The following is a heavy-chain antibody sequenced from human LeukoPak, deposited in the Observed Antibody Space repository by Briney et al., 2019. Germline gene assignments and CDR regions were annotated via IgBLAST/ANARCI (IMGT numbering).Heavy chain of an antibody. V-gene: IGHV4-4*07. D-gene: IGHD3-3*01. Sequence: SETLSLTCTVSGGSISSYYWSRIRQPAGKGLEWIGRIYTSGTTNYNPSLKSRVTMSVDTSKNQFSLKLSTVTAADTAVYYCARDDFWSGYYDYWGQGTLVTVSS. J-gene: IGHJ4*02. CDR1: GGSISSYY. CDR2: IYTSGTT. CDR3: ARDDFWSGYYDY.